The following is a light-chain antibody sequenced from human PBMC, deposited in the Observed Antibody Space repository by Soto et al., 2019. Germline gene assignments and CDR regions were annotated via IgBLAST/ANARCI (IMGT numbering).Light chain of an antibody. CDR1: SSNIGAGYD. Sequence: SVLTQPPSVSGAPGQRVTSSCTVSSSNIGAGYDVHWYQQLPGTAPKLLIYGNSNRPSGVPDRFSGSKSGTSASLAITGLQAEDEADYYCQSYDSSLRLLFGGWTKLTVL. CDR3: QSYDSSLRLL. CDR2: GNS. J-gene: IGLJ2*01. V-gene: IGLV1-40*01.